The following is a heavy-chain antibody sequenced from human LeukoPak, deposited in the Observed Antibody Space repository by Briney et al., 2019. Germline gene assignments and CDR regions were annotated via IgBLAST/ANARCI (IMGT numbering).Heavy chain of an antibody. CDR3: ARVNYYGSGSHLAGYEP. Sequence: ASVKVSCKASGYTFTSYYMHWVRQAPGQGLEWMGIINPSGGSTSYAQKFQGRVTMTRDTSTSTVYMELSSLRSEDTAVYYCARVNYYGSGSHLAGYEPWGQGTLVTVSS. CDR1: GYTFTSYY. CDR2: INPSGGST. D-gene: IGHD3-10*01. J-gene: IGHJ5*02. V-gene: IGHV1-46*01.